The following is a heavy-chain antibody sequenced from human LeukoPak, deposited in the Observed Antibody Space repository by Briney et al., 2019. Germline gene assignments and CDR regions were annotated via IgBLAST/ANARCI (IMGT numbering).Heavy chain of an antibody. CDR2: ISSSGSTI. D-gene: IGHD6-19*01. V-gene: IGHV3-48*03. Sequence: GGSLRLSWAASGFTFSSYEMNWVRQAPAKGLEWVSYISSSGSTIYYADSVKGRFTISRDNAKNSLYLQMNSLRAEDTAVYYCARDLWSSGWYYFDYWGQGTLVTVSS. CDR3: ARDLWSSGWYYFDY. CDR1: GFTFSSYE. J-gene: IGHJ4*02.